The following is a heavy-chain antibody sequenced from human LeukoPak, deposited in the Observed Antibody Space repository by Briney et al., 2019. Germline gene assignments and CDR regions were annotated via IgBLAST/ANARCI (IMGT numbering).Heavy chain of an antibody. V-gene: IGHV3-74*01. CDR3: AGMYHYDSSGYQFDY. Sequence: PGGSLRLSCAASGFTFRSYWMHWVRQVPGKGLVCVSRIDAEGTTTTYADSVKGRFTISRDNAENTLYLQMNSLRAEDTAVYYRAGMYHYDSSGYQFDYWGQGTLVTVSS. CDR2: IDAEGTTT. J-gene: IGHJ4*02. CDR1: GFTFRSYW. D-gene: IGHD3-22*01.